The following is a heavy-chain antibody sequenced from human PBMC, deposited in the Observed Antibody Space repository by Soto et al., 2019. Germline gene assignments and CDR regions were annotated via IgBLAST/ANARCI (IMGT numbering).Heavy chain of an antibody. D-gene: IGHD3-10*01. CDR1: GFSLSTTKMC. CDR3: PRMRSEISGAYYVGD. V-gene: IGHV2-70*11. CDR2: IDWDDDK. Sequence: SGPTLVNPTQTLTLTCTFSGFSLSTTKMCVSWIRQPPGKALEWLARIDWDDDKYYNTSLETRLTISKASSKNRVVLTVPNMDPVDTATYCVPRMRSEISGAYYVGDWSQGALVT. J-gene: IGHJ4*02.